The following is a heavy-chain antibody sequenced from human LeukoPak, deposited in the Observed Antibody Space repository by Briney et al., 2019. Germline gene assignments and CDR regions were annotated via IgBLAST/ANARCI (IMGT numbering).Heavy chain of an antibody. D-gene: IGHD3-22*01. CDR3: AKDRPNYHESNGHYYRPNGDY. CDR1: GFTFNIYA. V-gene: IGHV3-23*01. Sequence: QPGGSLRLSCAASGFTFNIYAMNWVRQAPGKGLEWVSSITSSGDVTFYADSVKDRFTISRDNSKNTLYLQMSRLRAEDTAVYYCAKDRPNYHESNGHYYRPNGDYWGQGTLVTVSS. J-gene: IGHJ4*02. CDR2: ITSSGDVT.